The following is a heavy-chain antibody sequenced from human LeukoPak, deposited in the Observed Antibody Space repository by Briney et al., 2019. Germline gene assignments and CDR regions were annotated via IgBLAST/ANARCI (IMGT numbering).Heavy chain of an antibody. CDR2: IYNGGST. V-gene: IGHV3-53*05. CDR1: GFIVSSNY. Sequence: GGPLRLSCAASGFIVSSNYMTWVRQAPGKGLEWVSVIYNGGSTNYADSVKGRFTISRDNSKNTLYLQMNSLRAEDTAVYYCAKDGAYSSGWYFDYWGQGTLVTVSS. D-gene: IGHD6-19*01. CDR3: AKDGAYSSGWYFDY. J-gene: IGHJ4*02.